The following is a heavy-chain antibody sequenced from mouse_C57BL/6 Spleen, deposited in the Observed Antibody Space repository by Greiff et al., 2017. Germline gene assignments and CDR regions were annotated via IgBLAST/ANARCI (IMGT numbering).Heavy chain of an antibody. D-gene: IGHD2-4*01. CDR1: GYSFTSGYY. CDR3: ASIYDYDGGYYFDY. J-gene: IGHJ2*01. CDR2: ISYDGSN. V-gene: IGHV3-6*01. Sequence: VQLQESGPGLVKPSQSLSLTCSVTGYSFTSGYYWNWIRQFTGNKLEWMGDISYDGSNNYNTSFKNRSSITRDTSKNQFFMKVNSVTTEDTATYYCASIYDYDGGYYFDYWGQGTTLTVSS.